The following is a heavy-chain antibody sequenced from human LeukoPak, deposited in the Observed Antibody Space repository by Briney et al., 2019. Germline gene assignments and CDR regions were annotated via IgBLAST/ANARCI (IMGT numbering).Heavy chain of an antibody. V-gene: IGHV3-7*01. CDR1: GLSFRDSW. Sequence: SGGSRRLSWVGSGLSFRDSWMTWFRRAPGRGREWVANINQGGSERNHVDSVKGRFTISRDDARTSLFLQMNSLRAEDTGVYYCGRGDGYLVDHWGQGTLVTVST. CDR3: GRGDGYLVDH. CDR2: INQGGSER. J-gene: IGHJ4*02. D-gene: IGHD5-24*01.